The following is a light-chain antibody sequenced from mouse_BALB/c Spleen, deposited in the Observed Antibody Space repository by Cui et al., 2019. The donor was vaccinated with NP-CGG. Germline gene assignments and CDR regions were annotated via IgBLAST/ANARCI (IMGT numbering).Light chain of an antibody. CDR3: ALWYSTHWV. J-gene: IGLJ1*01. V-gene: IGLV1*01. CDR1: TGAVTTSNY. CDR2: GTN. Sequence: QAVLTHASALTTSPGETVTLTCRSSTGAVTTSNYANWVQEKPDHLFTGLIGGTNNRAPGVPARFSGSLIGDKAALTITGAQTEDEAIYFCALWYSTHWVFGGGTKLTVL.